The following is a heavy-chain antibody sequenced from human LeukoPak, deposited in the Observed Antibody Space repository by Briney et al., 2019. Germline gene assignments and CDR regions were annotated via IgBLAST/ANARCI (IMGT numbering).Heavy chain of an antibody. CDR1: GFTFSSYS. CDR2: ISSSSSYI. J-gene: IGHJ4*02. D-gene: IGHD3-22*01. CDR3: GRKSNYDSRGFAY. V-gene: IGHV3-21*01. Sequence: GGSLRLSCAASGFTFSSYSMNWVRQAPGKGLEWVSSISSSSSYIYYADSVKGRFTISRDNAKNSLYLQMNSLRAEDTALYYFGRKSNYDSRGFAYGGQGPWSPSPQ.